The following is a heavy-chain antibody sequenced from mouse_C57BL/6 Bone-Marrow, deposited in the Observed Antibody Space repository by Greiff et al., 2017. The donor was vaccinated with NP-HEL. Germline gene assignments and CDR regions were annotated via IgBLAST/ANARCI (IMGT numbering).Heavy chain of an antibody. CDR1: GYTFTSYW. J-gene: IGHJ2*01. D-gene: IGHD2-5*01. CDR3: ARGGYSNYYFDY. Sequence: QVQLQQSGTELVKPGASVKLSCKASGYTFTSYWMHWVKQRPGQGLEWIGNINPSNGGTNYNEKFKSKATLTVDKSSSTAYMQLSSLTSEDSAVYYCARGGYSNYYFDYWGQGTTLTVSS. CDR2: INPSNGGT. V-gene: IGHV1-53*01.